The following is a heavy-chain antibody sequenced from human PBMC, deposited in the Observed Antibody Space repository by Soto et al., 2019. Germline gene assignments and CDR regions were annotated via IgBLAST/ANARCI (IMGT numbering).Heavy chain of an antibody. CDR1: GFTFSNFV. CDR2: ITGSGGRA. CDR3: SVHLGKNYYALDV. D-gene: IGHD7-27*01. V-gene: IGHV3-23*01. Sequence: EVQLLESGGGWVQPGGSLRLSCAASGFTFSNFVMSWVRHIPGKGLHWVSGITGSGGRAYYADSVKGRFTISRDNSRNTLYLKTSRLAAEDTAMNHWSVHLGKNYYALDVWGQGAPVTVSS. J-gene: IGHJ6*02.